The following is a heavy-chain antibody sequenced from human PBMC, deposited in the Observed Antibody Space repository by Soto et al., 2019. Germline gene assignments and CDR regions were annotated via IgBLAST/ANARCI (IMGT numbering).Heavy chain of an antibody. V-gene: IGHV1-2*02. CDR2: INPNTGAT. CDR1: GYIXTGFH. D-gene: IGHD2-15*01. Sequence: GXSXKVSYKAIGYIXTGFHINLVRQAPGQGLEWMGWINPNTGATKSAQKFQGRVALTRDTSIRTAYMELNNMRSDDTDVYYCARGRTLKWNWFDPWGQGTLGTVSS. CDR3: ARGRTLKWNWFDP. J-gene: IGHJ5*02.